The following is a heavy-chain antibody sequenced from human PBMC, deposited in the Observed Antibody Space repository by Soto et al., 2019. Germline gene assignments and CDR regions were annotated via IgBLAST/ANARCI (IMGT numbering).Heavy chain of an antibody. CDR1: GYTFTSYG. J-gene: IGHJ4*02. CDR2: INAGNGNT. Sequence: ASVKVSCKASGYTFTSYGISWVRQAPGQGLGWMGWINAGNGNTKYSQKFQGRVTITRDTSASTAYMELSSLRSEDTVVYYCARDILSLSSGYSQFDYWGQGTLVTVS. CDR3: ARDILSLSSGYSQFDY. D-gene: IGHD3-22*01. V-gene: IGHV1-3*01.